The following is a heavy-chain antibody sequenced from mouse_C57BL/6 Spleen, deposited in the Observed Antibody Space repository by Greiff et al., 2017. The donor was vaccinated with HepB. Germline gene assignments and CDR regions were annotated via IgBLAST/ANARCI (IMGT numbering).Heavy chain of an antibody. J-gene: IGHJ1*03. V-gene: IGHV1-50*01. CDR1: GYTFTSYW. CDR2: IDPSDSYT. Sequence: QVQLKQPGAELVKPGASVKLSCKASGYTFTSYWMQWVKQRPGQGLEWIGEIDPSDSYTNYNQKFKGKATLTVDTSSSTAYMQLSSLTSEDSAVYYCARGPYWYFDVWGTGTTVTVSS. CDR3: ARGPYWYFDV.